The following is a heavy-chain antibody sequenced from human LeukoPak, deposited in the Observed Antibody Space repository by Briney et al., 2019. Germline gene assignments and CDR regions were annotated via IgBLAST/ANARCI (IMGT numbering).Heavy chain of an antibody. CDR2: IYYSGST. Sequence: SQTLSLTCTVSGGSISSGDYYWSWIRQPPGKGLEWIGYIYYSGSTYYNPSLKSRVTILVDTSKNQFSLKLSSVTAADTAVYYCARGRITGTAFDYWGQGTLVTVSS. J-gene: IGHJ4*02. V-gene: IGHV4-30-4*01. CDR3: ARGRITGTAFDY. D-gene: IGHD1-7*01. CDR1: GGSISSGDYY.